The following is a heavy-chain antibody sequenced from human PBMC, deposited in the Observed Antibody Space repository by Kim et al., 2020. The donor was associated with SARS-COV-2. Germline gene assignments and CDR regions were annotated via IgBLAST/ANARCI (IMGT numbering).Heavy chain of an antibody. Sequence: GGSLRLSCAASGFTFSSYGMHWVRQAPGKGLEWVAVIWYDGSNKYYADSVKGRFTISRDNSKNTLYLQMNSLRAEDTAVYYCARDFSDYYDSSGSIGGGFDYWGQGTLVTVSS. CDR1: GFTFSSYG. CDR2: IWYDGSNK. J-gene: IGHJ4*02. D-gene: IGHD3-22*01. CDR3: ARDFSDYYDSSGSIGGGFDY. V-gene: IGHV3-33*01.